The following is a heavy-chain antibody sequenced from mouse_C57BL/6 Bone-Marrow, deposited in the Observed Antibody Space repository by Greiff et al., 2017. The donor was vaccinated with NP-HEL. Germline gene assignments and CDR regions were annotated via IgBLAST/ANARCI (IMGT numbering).Heavy chain of an antibody. Sequence: EVQLVESGGGLVKPGGSLKLSCAASGFTFSDYGMHWVRQAPEKGLEWVAYISSGSSNINYADTVKGRFTISRDNANNTLFLQMTSLRSEDTAMYYCAGHYDYFDYWGQGTTLTVSS. CDR3: AGHYDYFDY. CDR2: ISSGSSNI. V-gene: IGHV5-17*01. D-gene: IGHD1-2*01. J-gene: IGHJ2*01. CDR1: GFTFSDYG.